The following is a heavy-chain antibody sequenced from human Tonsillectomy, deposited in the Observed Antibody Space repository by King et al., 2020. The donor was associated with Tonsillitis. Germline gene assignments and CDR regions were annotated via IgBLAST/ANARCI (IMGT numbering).Heavy chain of an antibody. CDR3: VRGTTVTAAYGWFFDL. CDR2: IASGATST. Sequence: VQLVESGGVLVQPGGTLRLSFAASVFAFNYYWMHWVRQAPGEVRICVSRIASGATSTDYAASGKGRFTNSTDNAKNTLYLQMSRLRAEDTAVYYCVRGTTVTAAYGWFFDLWGRGTLVTVSS. J-gene: IGHJ2*01. V-gene: IGHV3-74*01. CDR1: VFAFNYYW. D-gene: IGHD4-17*01.